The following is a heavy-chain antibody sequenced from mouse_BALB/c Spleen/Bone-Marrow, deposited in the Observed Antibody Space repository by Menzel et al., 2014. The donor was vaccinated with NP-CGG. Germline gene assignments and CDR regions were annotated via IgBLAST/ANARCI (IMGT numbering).Heavy chain of an antibody. CDR1: GYTFTSYW. V-gene: IGHV1-69*02. CDR2: IDPSDSYT. Sequence: VQLQQSGAELVKPGASVKLSCKASGYTFTSYWMHWVKQRPGQGLEWIGEIDPSDSYTNYNQKFKGKATLTVDKSSSTAYMRLSRLTSDDSAVYYCARGGNGYGGYWYFDVWGAGTTVTVSS. J-gene: IGHJ1*01. CDR3: ARGGNGYGGYWYFDV. D-gene: IGHD2-2*01.